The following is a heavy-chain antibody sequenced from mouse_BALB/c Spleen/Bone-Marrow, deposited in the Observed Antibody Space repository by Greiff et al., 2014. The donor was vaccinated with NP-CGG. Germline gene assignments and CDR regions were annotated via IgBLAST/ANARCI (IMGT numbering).Heavy chain of an antibody. CDR3: ARGDFDSEAWFTY. CDR2: IYPGDGDI. J-gene: IGHJ3*01. CDR1: GYAFSSYW. D-gene: IGHD2-4*01. Sequence: VQLQQSGAELVRPGSSVKISCKASGYAFSSYWMNWVQQRPGQGLEWIGQIYPGDGDINYNGKFKGKATLTADKSSGTAYMQFSSLTSEDSAVYFCARGDFDSEAWFTYWGQGTLVTVSA. V-gene: IGHV1-80*01.